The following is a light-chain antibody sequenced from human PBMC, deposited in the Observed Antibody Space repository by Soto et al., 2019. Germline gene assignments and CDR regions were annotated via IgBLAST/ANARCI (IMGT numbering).Light chain of an antibody. CDR2: DVS. CDR1: SSDVGGYNY. V-gene: IGLV2-11*01. Sequence: QSALTQPHSVSGSPGQSVTISCTGTSSDVGGYNYVSWYQQYPGKAPKVMIYDVSKRPSGVPDRFSGSKSGNTASLTISGLQAEDEADYYCCSYGGSYTYVFGTGTQLTVL. CDR3: CSYGGSYTYV. J-gene: IGLJ1*01.